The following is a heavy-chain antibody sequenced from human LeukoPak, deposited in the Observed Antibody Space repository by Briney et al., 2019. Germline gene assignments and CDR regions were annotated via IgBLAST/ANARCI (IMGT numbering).Heavy chain of an antibody. J-gene: IGHJ3*02. CDR2: IRSKAYGGTT. D-gene: IGHD2/OR15-2a*01. CDR1: GFTFGDYA. Sequence: GGSLRLSCTASGFTFGDYAMSWVRQAPGKGLEWVGFIRSKAYGGTTEYAASVKGIFTISRDDSKSIAYQQMNSLKTEDTAVYYCTRGPVSILDAFDIWGQGTMVTVSS. CDR3: TRGPVSILDAFDI. V-gene: IGHV3-49*04.